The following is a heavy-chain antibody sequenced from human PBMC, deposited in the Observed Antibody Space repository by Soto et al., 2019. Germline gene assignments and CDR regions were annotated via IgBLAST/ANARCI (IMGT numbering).Heavy chain of an antibody. CDR1: GGSISSGGYY. D-gene: IGHD3-22*01. J-gene: IGHJ4*02. Sequence: PSETLSLTCTVSGGSISSGGYYWSWIRQHPGKGLEWIGYIYYSGSTYYNPSLKSRVTISVDKSKNQFSLKLNSVTAADTAVYYCARLIYDSRLNYFYFDFWGQGALVTVSS. CDR3: ARLIYDSRLNYFYFDF. CDR2: IYYSGST. V-gene: IGHV4-31*03.